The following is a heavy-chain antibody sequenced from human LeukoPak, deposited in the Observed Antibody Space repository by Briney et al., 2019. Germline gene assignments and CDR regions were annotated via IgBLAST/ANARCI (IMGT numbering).Heavy chain of an antibody. CDR1: GYTFTSYD. D-gene: IGHD3-16*01. J-gene: IGHJ4*02. V-gene: IGHV1-8*01. CDR2: MNPNSGNT. CDR3: WLRLRLGELFSFDY. Sequence: ASVKVSCKASGYTFTSYDINWVRQATGQGLEWMGWMNPNSGNTGYAQKFQGRVTMTRYTSISTAYMELSSLRSEDTAVYYCWLRLRLGELFSFDYWGQGTLVTVSS.